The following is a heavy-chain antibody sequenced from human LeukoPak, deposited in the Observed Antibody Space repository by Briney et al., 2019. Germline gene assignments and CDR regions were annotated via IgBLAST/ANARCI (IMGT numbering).Heavy chain of an antibody. CDR2: IYYSGST. CDR3: ARVPNYSGSYLDY. D-gene: IGHD1-26*01. V-gene: IGHV4-59*01. Sequence: SETLSLTCTVSGGSISSYYWSWIRQPPGKGLEWIGYIYYSGSTNYNPSLKSRVTISIDTSKNQFSLKLSSVTAADTAVYYCARVPNYSGSYLDYWGQGTLVTVSS. J-gene: IGHJ4*02. CDR1: GGSISSYY.